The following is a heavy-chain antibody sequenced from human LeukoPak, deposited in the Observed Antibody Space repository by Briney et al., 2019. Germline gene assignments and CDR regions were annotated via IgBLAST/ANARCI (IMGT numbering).Heavy chain of an antibody. J-gene: IGHJ4*02. D-gene: IGHD6-6*01. CDR1: GYTFTGYY. V-gene: IGHV1-2*06. CDR3: ARGRYSSSSHFDY. Sequence: ASVKVSCKASGYTFTGYYMHWVRQAPGQGLEWMGRFNPNSGGTNYAQKFQGRVTMTRDTSISTAYMEMSRLRSDDTAVYYCARGRYSSSSHFDYWGQGTLVTVSS. CDR2: FNPNSGGT.